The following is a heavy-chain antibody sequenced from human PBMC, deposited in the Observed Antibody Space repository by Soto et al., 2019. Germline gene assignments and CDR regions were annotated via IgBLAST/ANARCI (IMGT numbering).Heavy chain of an antibody. CDR3: AREAIVKRFDY. D-gene: IGHD3-22*01. CDR2: TLYRSKWST. Sequence: SQTLSLTCVISGDSVSSNTVAWNWIRQSPSRGLEWLGRTLYRSKWSTDYAVSVKSRISVNPDTSKNQFSLHLNSVTPDDTAVYYCAREAIVKRFDYWGQGTLGTVSS. V-gene: IGHV6-1*01. CDR1: GDSVSSNTVA. J-gene: IGHJ4*02.